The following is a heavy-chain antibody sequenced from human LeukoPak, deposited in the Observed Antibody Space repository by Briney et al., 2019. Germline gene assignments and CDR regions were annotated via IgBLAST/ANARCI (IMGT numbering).Heavy chain of an antibody. Sequence: SETLSLTCAVYGGSFSGYYWSWIRQPPGKGLEWIGEINHSGSTDYNPSLKSRVTISVDTSKNQFSLKLSSVTAADTAVYYCARRSVRGVIRYWGQGTLVTVSS. CDR1: GGSFSGYY. V-gene: IGHV4-34*01. J-gene: IGHJ4*02. CDR2: INHSGST. CDR3: ARRSVRGVIRY. D-gene: IGHD3-10*01.